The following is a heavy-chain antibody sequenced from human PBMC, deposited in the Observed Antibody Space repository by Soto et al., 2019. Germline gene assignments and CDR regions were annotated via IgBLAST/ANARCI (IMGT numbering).Heavy chain of an antibody. J-gene: IGHJ3*02. CDR1: GYTFTIYV. CDR2: ISTYNGNT. V-gene: IGHV1-18*01. CDR3: ARDPGYSHTWHQAFDI. D-gene: IGHD5-12*01. Sequence: QVPLVQSGAEVKKPGASVKVFCNTSGYTFTIYVISWVRQAPGHGPEWMGRISTYNGNTNYVQKLQGRVTKTTDTSSNTAYLELRSLRYDDTAVYYFARDPGYSHTWHQAFDILGQGTMVTVSS.